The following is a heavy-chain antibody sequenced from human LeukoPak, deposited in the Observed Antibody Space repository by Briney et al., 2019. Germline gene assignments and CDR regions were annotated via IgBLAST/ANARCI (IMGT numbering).Heavy chain of an antibody. CDR1: GCTFSSYW. V-gene: IGHV3-74*01. D-gene: IGHD4-23*01. Sequence: PGGSLRFSCAASGCTFSSYWMNWVRQAPGKGPVWVSRIASDGSSTTYADSVKGRFSISRDNAKNTLYLQMNSLRVEDTAVYYCARGRPHGNDYWGQGTLVTVSS. CDR3: ARGRPHGNDY. CDR2: IASDGSST. J-gene: IGHJ4*02.